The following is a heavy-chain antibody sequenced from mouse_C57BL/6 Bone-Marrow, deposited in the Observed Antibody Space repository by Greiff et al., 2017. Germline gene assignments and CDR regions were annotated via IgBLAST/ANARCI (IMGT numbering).Heavy chain of an antibody. CDR2: IYPGSGST. J-gene: IGHJ3*01. Sequence: VQLQQPGAELVKPGASVKMSCKASGYTFTSYWITWVKQRPGQGLEWIGDIYPGSGSTNYNEKFKSKATLTVDTSSSTAYMQLSSLTSEDSAVYYCAREGAYPEWFAYWGKGTLVTVSA. D-gene: IGHD2-10*01. CDR3: AREGAYPEWFAY. CDR1: GYTFTSYW. V-gene: IGHV1-55*01.